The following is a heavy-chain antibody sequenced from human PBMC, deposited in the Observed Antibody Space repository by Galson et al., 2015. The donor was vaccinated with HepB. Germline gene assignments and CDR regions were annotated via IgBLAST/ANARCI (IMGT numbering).Heavy chain of an antibody. CDR2: ISINGDTL. CDR3: ARASLGWFDP. V-gene: IGHV3-11*01. J-gene: IGHJ5*01. CDR1: GFIFSDYY. D-gene: IGHD3-3*02. Sequence: SLRLSCAASGFIFSDYYMTWIRQAPGKGLEWISYISINGDTLPYADSVKGRFTISRDNAKNSLYLQMNSLRAEDTAVYYCARASLGWFDPWGQGTTVSVSS.